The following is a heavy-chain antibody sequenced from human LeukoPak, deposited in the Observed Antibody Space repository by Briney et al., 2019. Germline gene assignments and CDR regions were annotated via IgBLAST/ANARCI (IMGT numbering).Heavy chain of an antibody. CDR2: ISGSGGST. D-gene: IGHD6-19*01. V-gene: IGHV3-23*01. J-gene: IGHJ5*02. CDR1: GFTFSSYA. CDR3: ARDRTVAGGWFDP. Sequence: GGSLRLSCAASGFTFSSYAMSWVRQAPGKGLEWVSAISGSGGSTYYADSVKGRFTISRDNSKNTVYLQVNSLRAEDTAVYYCARDRTVAGGWFDPWGQGTLVTVSS.